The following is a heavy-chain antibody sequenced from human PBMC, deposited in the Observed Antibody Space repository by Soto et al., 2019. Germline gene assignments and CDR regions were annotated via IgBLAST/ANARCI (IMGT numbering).Heavy chain of an antibody. J-gene: IGHJ4*02. CDR3: ARESEDLTSNFDY. CDR2: ISSTTHYI. V-gene: IGHV3-21*06. CDR1: GFTFTRCS. Sequence: GGSLRLSCAASGFTFTRCSMNWVRQAPGKGLEWVSSISSTTHYIYYADSMRGRFTISRDNAKNAVYLEMNSLRAEDTAVYYCARESEDLTSNFDYWGQGTLVTVSS.